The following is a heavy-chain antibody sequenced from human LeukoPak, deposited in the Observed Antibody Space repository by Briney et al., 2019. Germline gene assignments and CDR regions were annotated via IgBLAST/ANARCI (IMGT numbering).Heavy chain of an antibody. CDR3: ARNRGGATTVVTS. J-gene: IGHJ4*02. D-gene: IGHD4-23*01. CDR2: INPNSGGT. CDR1: LYTSTGYY. Sequence: ASVKVSCKPSLYTSTGYYTHWVRPAPGQGLEWMGWINPNSGGTNYAQKFQGRVTMTRDTSISTAYMELSRLRSDDTAVYYCARNRGGATTVVTSWGEGTLVTVSS. V-gene: IGHV1-2*02.